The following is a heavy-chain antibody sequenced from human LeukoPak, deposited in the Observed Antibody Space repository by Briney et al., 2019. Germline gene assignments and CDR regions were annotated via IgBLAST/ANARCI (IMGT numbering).Heavy chain of an antibody. CDR2: ISVSGNT. D-gene: IGHD2-21*01. CDR3: AKAPVTTCSGAYCYPFDY. V-gene: IGHV3-23*01. Sequence: WGSLRLSCAASGFTLSSYAMSWVRQAPGKGLEWVSAISVSGNTYHADSVKGRFTISRDSSKNTLYLQMNRLRAEDAAVYYCAKAPVTTCSGAYCYPFDYWGQGTLVTVSS. J-gene: IGHJ4*02. CDR1: GFTLSSYA.